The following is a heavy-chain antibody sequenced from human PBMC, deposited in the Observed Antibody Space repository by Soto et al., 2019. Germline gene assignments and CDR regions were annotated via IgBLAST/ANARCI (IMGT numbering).Heavy chain of an antibody. CDR1: EFIFSDYA. CDR2: IYSGGST. CDR3: ARTVYYDSSGYPFDAFEI. J-gene: IGHJ3*02. Sequence: GGSLRLSCVASEFIFSDYAMSWVRQAPGKGPEWVSVIYSGGSTYYADSVKGRFTISRDNSKNTLYLQMNSLRAEDTAVYYCARTVYYDSSGYPFDAFEIWGQGTMVTVS. D-gene: IGHD3-22*01. V-gene: IGHV3-53*01.